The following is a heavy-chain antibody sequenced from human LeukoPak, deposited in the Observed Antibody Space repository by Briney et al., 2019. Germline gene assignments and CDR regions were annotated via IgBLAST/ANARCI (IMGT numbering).Heavy chain of an antibody. CDR1: GFTFSSYA. CDR2: INGSGGRT. D-gene: IGHD1-1*01. V-gene: IGHV3-23*01. CDR3: ARDIGSGTTGTTGVLVN. Sequence: GGSLRLSCAASGFTFSSYAMTWVRQAPGKGLEWVSGINGSGGRTYYAVSVKGRFTISRDNSKNSLYLQMSSLRAEDTAVYYCARDIGSGTTGTTGVLVNWGQGTLVTVSS. J-gene: IGHJ4*02.